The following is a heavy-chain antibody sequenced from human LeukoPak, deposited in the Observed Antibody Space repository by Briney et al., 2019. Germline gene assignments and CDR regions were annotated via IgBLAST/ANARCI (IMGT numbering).Heavy chain of an antibody. CDR1: GFTFSSYE. CDR2: ISSSGSTI. Sequence: GGSLRLSCAASGFTFSSYEMNWVRQAPGKGLEWVSYISSSGSTIYYADSVKGRFTISRDNAKNSLYLQMNSLRAEDTAVYYCAREDTAMANFYYYGMDVWGQGTTVTVSS. J-gene: IGHJ6*02. D-gene: IGHD5-18*01. V-gene: IGHV3-48*03. CDR3: AREDTAMANFYYYGMDV.